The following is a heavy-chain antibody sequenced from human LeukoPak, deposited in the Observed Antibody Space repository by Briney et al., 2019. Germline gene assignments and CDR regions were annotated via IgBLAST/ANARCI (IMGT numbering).Heavy chain of an antibody. J-gene: IGHJ4*02. D-gene: IGHD3-16*01. Sequence: SETLSLTCTVSGYSISSGYYWGWIRQPPGKGLEWIGSIYHSGSTYYNPSLKSRVTISIDTSKKQFSLKLSSVTAADTAVYYCAREWGLNGIDYWGQGTLVTVSS. CDR1: GYSISSGYY. CDR2: IYHSGST. V-gene: IGHV4-38-2*02. CDR3: AREWGLNGIDY.